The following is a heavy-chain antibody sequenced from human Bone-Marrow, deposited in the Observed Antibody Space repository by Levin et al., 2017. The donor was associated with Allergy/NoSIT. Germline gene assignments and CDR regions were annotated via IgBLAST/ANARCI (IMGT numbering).Heavy chain of an antibody. CDR3: AKLASCYFDSDDV. J-gene: IGHJ3*01. Sequence: SETLSLTCAVSGGSFSDNYWTWIRQPPGKGLEWIGYISYSGTTQFNPSLKSRVTMSVDTSKNLFSLRLSSVTAADTAVYYCAKLASCYFDSDDVWGQGTKVTVSS. CDR1: GGSFSDNY. V-gene: IGHV4-59*01. CDR2: ISYSGTT. D-gene: IGHD3-22*01.